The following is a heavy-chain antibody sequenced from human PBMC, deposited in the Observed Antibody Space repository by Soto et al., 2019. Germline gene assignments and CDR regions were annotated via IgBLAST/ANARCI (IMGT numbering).Heavy chain of an antibody. CDR2: VDSAGSGT. J-gene: IGHJ4*02. CDR3: ATVFEH. CDR1: GITFSGFW. V-gene: IGHV3-74*01. Sequence: VPLVESGGGSVQPGGSLRRSCVASGITFSGFWMHWVRQVPGKGLVWVARVDSAGSGTSYADSVKGRFTISRDNDKNTLSLQMDSLRVEDTAVYYCATVFEHWAQGIPVTVSS.